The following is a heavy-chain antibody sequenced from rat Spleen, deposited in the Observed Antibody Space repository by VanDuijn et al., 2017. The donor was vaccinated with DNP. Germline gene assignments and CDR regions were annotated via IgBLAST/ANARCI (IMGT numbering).Heavy chain of an antibody. V-gene: IGHV3-1*01. CDR2: IDYSGST. CDR1: GYSISGNY. J-gene: IGHJ4*01. Sequence: EVQLQETGPGLVKPSQSLSLACYVTGYSISGNYWGWIRKFPGNEMEWIGHIDYSGSTTYNPSLKSRISINRDTSNNQFFLQLNSVTTEDTGTYYCARTLMYTTDHYYAPLDAWGQGTSVTVSS. D-gene: IGHD1-6*01. CDR3: ARTLMYTTDHYYAPLDA.